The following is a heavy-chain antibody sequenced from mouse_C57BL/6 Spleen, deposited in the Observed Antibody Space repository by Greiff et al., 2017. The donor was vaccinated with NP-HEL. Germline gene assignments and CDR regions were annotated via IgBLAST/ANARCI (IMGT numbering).Heavy chain of an antibody. V-gene: IGHV5-6*02. J-gene: IGHJ3*01. CDR1: GFTFSSYG. CDR2: ISRGGSYT. CDR3: ARHGLLWRFAY. D-gene: IGHD2-10*01. Sequence: DVKLVESWGDLVKPGGSLKLSCAASGFTFSSYGMSWVRQTPDKRLEWVATISRGGSYTYYPDSVKGRFTISRDNAKNTLYLQMISLESEDTAMYYCARHGLLWRFAYWGQGTLVTVSA.